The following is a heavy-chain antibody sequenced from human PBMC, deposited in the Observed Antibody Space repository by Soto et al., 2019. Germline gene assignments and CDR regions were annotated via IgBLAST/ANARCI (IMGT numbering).Heavy chain of an antibody. V-gene: IGHV4-31*03. CDR2: IYYSGST. Sequence: QVQLQESGPGLVKPSQTLSLTCTVSGGSISSGGYYWSWIRQHPGKGLEWIGYIYYSGSTYYNPSLKRRVTISVDTSKNQCSLKLSSVTAADTAVYYCARVRWYDILTGNNWFDPWGQGTLVTVSS. CDR3: ARVRWYDILTGNNWFDP. D-gene: IGHD3-9*01. J-gene: IGHJ5*02. CDR1: GGSISSGGYY.